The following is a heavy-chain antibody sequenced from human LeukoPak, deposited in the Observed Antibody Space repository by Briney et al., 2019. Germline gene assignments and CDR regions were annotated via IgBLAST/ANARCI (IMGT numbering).Heavy chain of an antibody. V-gene: IGHV4-30-4*07. Sequence: SETLSLTCAVSGGSISSGGYSWSWIRQPPGKGLEWIGYINYSGSTYYNPSLKSRVTISVDTSKNQFSLKLSSVTAADTAVYYCARTTMVRGVIAPNWFDPWGQGTLVTVSS. J-gene: IGHJ5*02. D-gene: IGHD3-10*01. CDR1: GGSISSGGYS. CDR2: INYSGST. CDR3: ARTTMVRGVIAPNWFDP.